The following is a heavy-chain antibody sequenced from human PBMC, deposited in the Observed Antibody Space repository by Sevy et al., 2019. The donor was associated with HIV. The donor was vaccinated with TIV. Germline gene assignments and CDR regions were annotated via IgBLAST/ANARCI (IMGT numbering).Heavy chain of an antibody. CDR3: ASKGYGGIIVFDAFDI. Sequence: GGSLRLSCAASGFTFSSYAMSWVRQAPGKGLEWVSAISGSGGSTYYADSVKGRFTISRDNSKNTLYLQMNSLRAEDTDVYYCASKGYGGIIVFDAFDIWGQGTMVTVSS. V-gene: IGHV3-23*01. D-gene: IGHD2-15*01. CDR1: GFTFSSYA. CDR2: ISGSGGST. J-gene: IGHJ3*02.